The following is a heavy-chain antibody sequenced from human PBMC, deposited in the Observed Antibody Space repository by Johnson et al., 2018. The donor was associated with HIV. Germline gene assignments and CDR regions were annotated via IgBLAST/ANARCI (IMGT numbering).Heavy chain of an antibody. CDR1: GFTFSSYG. CDR2: IRYDGGSAI. J-gene: IGHJ3*02. V-gene: IGHV3-30*02. Sequence: QEKLVESGGGLVQPGGSLRLSCAASGFTFSSYGMHWVRQAPGKGLEWVAFIRYDGGSAIYYADSVKGRFTISRDNSKNTLYLQMNSLRAEDTAVYYCASPGTVVTGLAFDIWGQGTMVTVSS. CDR3: ASPGTVVTGLAFDI. D-gene: IGHD4-23*01.